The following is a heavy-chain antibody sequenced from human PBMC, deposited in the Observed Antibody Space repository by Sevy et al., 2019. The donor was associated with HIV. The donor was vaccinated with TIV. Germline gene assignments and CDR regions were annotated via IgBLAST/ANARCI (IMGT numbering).Heavy chain of an antibody. Sequence: SETLSLTCTVSGGSITSLYWNWIRQPPGKGLEWIANIYYNGHINYNPSLMSRVTFLLDTSKNQFSLRLSAVTAADTAMYYCAGENAWGRGYSWGQGTLVTVSS. D-gene: IGHD1-26*01. J-gene: IGHJ4*02. CDR2: IYYNGHI. CDR1: GGSITSLY. V-gene: IGHV4-59*08. CDR3: AGENAWGRGYS.